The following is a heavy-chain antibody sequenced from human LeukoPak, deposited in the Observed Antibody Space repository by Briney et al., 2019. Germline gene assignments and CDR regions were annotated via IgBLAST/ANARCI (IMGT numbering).Heavy chain of an antibody. CDR1: RSFFTTYG. J-gene: IGHJ2*01. CDR2: ISYDGSNT. Sequence: GGSLRLSCAASRSFFTTYGIHWARQAPGKGLEWVAMISYDGSNTLYTDSVKGRFTVSRDDSKNTVYLQMNSLRGDDTAVYHCARDPLRWQQLPHYWYLDLWGRGTLVTVSS. CDR3: ARDPLRWQQLPHYWYLDL. D-gene: IGHD5-24*01. V-gene: IGHV3-30*05.